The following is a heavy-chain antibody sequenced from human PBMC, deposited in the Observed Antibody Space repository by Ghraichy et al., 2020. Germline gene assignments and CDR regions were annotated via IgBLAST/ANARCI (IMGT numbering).Heavy chain of an antibody. V-gene: IGHV1-2*06. D-gene: IGHD6-13*01. CDR1: GYTFGGYY. CDR3: TRGVRAPSGSPQSNWFDP. CDR2: IYPHSGST. J-gene: IGHJ5*02. Sequence: ASVKVSCKASGYTFGGYYLHWVRQAPGQGLQWMGRIYPHSGSTNYAQKFQGRVTLTRDTSNHTVFMELTRLTYDDTALYYCTRGVRAPSGSPQSNWFDPWGQGTLVIVSS.